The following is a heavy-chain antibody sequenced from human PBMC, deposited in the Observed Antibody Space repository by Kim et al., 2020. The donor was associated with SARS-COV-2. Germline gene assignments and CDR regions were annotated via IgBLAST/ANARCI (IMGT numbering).Heavy chain of an antibody. CDR1: GGSISSYY. CDR3: ARGQDYDFWSGAYYYYGMDV. D-gene: IGHD3-3*01. Sequence: SETLSLTCTVSGGSISSYYWSWIRQPPGKGLEWIGYIYYSGSTNYNPSLKSRVTISVDTSKNQFSLKLSSVTAADTAVYYCARGQDYDFWSGAYYYYGMDVWGQGTTVTVSS. V-gene: IGHV4-59*01. J-gene: IGHJ6*02. CDR2: IYYSGST.